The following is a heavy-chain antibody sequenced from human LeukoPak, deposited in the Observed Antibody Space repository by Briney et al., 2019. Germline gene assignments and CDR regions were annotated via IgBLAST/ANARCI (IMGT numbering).Heavy chain of an antibody. V-gene: IGHV3-30*02. D-gene: IGHD5-18*01. CDR2: IRYDGSNK. CDR3: AKDSNKGYSYGPNWFDP. CDR1: GFTFSSYE. Sequence: PGGSLRLSCAASGFTFSSYEMNWVRQAPGKGLEWVAFIRYDGSNKYYADSVKGRFTISRDNSKNTLYLQMNSLGAEDTAVYYCAKDSNKGYSYGPNWFDPWGQGTLVTVSS. J-gene: IGHJ5*02.